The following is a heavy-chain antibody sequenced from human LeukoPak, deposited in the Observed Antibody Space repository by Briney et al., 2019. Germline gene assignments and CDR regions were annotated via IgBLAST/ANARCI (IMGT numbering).Heavy chain of an antibody. CDR2: IYYSGST. V-gene: IGHV4-30-4*08. D-gene: IGHD3-22*01. CDR3: AKKNHFYYDSRVYYP. J-gene: IGHJ4*02. Sequence: SETLSLTCTVSGGSISSGDYYWSWIRQPPGKGLEWIGYIYYSGSTYYNPSLKSRVTISVDTSKNQFSLKLSSVTAADTAVYYCAKKNHFYYDSRVYYPGGRGPLVTVSS. CDR1: GGSISSGDYY.